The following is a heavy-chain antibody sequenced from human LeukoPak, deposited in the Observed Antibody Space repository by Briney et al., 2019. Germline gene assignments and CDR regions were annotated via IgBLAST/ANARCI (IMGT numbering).Heavy chain of an antibody. CDR2: ISGSGGST. CDR3: ANSSWLTNDYYFDY. V-gene: IGHV3-23*01. J-gene: IGHJ4*02. CDR1: GFTFSSYN. Sequence: GGSLRLSCAASGFTFSSYNMHWVRQAPGKGLEWVSAISGSGGSTYYADSVKGRFTISRDNSKNTLYLQMNSLRAEDTAVYYCANSSWLTNDYYFDYWGQGTLVTVSS. D-gene: IGHD6-13*01.